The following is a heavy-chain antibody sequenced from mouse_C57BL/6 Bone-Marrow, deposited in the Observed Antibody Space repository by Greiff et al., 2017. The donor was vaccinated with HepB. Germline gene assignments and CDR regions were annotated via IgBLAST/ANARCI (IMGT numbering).Heavy chain of an antibody. J-gene: IGHJ1*03. CDR1: GFTFNTYA. V-gene: IGHV10-3*01. CDR2: IRSKSSNYAT. CDR3: VRDARYYYGSSYGYFDV. Sequence: EVQVVESGGGLVQPKGSLKLSCAASGFTFNTYAMHWVRQAPGKGLEWVARIRSKSSNYATYYADSVKDRFTIPRDDSQSMLNLQMNNLKTEDTAMYYCVRDARYYYGSSYGYFDVWGTGTTVTVSS. D-gene: IGHD1-1*01.